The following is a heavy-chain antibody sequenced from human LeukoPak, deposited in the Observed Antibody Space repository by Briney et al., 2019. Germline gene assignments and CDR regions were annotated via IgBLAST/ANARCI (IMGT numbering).Heavy chain of an antibody. J-gene: IGHJ5*02. CDR2: IHYSGTT. D-gene: IGHD3-22*01. CDR1: GGSISSSSHY. V-gene: IGHV4-39*01. Sequence: SETLPLTCTVSGGSISSSSHYWGWIRQPPGKGLEWIGDIHYSGTTYYNPSLKSRVTISVDTSKNQFSLKLTSVTAADTAVYYCARRLIGFDTWGQGTLVTVSS. CDR3: ARRLIGFDT.